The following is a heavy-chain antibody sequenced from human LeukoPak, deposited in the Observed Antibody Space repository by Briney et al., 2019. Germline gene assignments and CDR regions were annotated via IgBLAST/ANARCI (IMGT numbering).Heavy chain of an antibody. CDR3: ARVPTQLAGVDY. D-gene: IGHD6-6*01. CDR2: IYTSGST. Sequence: SETLSLTCTVSGGSISSYYWSWIRQPPGKGLEWIGYIYTSGSTNYNPSLKSRVTISVDTSKNQFSLKLSSVTAADTAVYYCARVPTQLAGVDYWGQGTLVTVSS. J-gene: IGHJ4*02. V-gene: IGHV4-4*09. CDR1: GGSISSYY.